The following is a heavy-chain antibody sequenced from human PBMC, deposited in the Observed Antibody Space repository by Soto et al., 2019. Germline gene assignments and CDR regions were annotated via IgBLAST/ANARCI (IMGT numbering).Heavy chain of an antibody. D-gene: IGHD6-19*01. Sequence: SETLSLTCTVSGGSISSSSYYWVWIRQPPGKGLEWIGSIYYSGSTYYNPSLKSRVTISVDTSKNQFSLKLSSVTAADTAVYYCARHETYSSGWYVQPGYYYGMDVWGQGTTVTVSS. CDR1: GGSISSSSYY. CDR2: IYYSGST. CDR3: ARHETYSSGWYVQPGYYYGMDV. V-gene: IGHV4-39*01. J-gene: IGHJ6*02.